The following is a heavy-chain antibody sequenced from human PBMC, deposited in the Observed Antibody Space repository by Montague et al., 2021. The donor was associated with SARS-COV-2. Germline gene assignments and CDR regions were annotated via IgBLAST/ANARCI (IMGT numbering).Heavy chain of an antibody. J-gene: IGHJ4*02. Sequence: SETLSLTCTVSGGSISSSSYYWGWIRQPPGKGLEWIGSIYYSGSTYYSPSLKSRGTISVDTSKNQFSLKLSSVTAADTAVYYCASPGGYYDSSGLLGFDYWGQGTLVTVSS. D-gene: IGHD3-22*01. V-gene: IGHV4-39*01. CDR1: GGSISSSSYY. CDR3: ASPGGYYDSSGLLGFDY. CDR2: IYYSGST.